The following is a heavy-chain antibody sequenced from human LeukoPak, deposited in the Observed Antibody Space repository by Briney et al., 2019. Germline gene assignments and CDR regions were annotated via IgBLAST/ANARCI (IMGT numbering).Heavy chain of an antibody. CDR3: ARVGSDYDTSGYYANRFDS. Sequence: ASVKVSCKASGYTFTSYAMHWVRQAPGQRLEWMGWINPDSAGTNYAQKFQGRVTMTRDTSISTAYMELSRLRSDDTAVYYCARVGSDYDTSGYYANRFDSWGQGTLVTVSS. CDR2: INPDSAGT. CDR1: GYTFTSYA. D-gene: IGHD3-22*01. V-gene: IGHV1-2*02. J-gene: IGHJ5*01.